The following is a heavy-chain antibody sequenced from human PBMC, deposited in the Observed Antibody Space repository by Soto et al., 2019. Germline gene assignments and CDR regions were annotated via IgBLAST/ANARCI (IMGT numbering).Heavy chain of an antibody. CDR3: ARQRGYYVDF. D-gene: IGHD3-22*01. J-gene: IGHJ4*02. CDR1: GGSIRRGNW. CDR2: IYHSGTT. Sequence: SETLSLTCAVSGGSIRRGNWWSWVRQPPGKGLEWIGEIYHSGTTNYNPSLKSRVTISVDKSKNQFSLKLTSVTAADTAVYYCARQRGYYVDFWGQGTLVTVSS. V-gene: IGHV4-4*02.